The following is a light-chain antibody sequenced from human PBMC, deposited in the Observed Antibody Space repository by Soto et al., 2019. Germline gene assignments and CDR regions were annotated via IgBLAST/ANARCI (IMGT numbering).Light chain of an antibody. Sequence: QSVLTQPPSASGTPGQRVTISCAGSSSNIETNTVNWYQQVPGTAPKHLIYSNDQRPSGVPDRFSGSKSGTSASLAISGLRSEDEANYYCAVWDGNLSGVVFGGGTKLTVL. CDR1: SSNIETNT. CDR2: SND. V-gene: IGLV1-44*01. J-gene: IGLJ2*01. CDR3: AVWDGNLSGVV.